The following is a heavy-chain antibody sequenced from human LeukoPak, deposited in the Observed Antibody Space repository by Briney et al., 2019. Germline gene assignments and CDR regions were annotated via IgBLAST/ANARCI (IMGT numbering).Heavy chain of an antibody. D-gene: IGHD3-22*01. V-gene: IGHV3-9*03. CDR2: ISWNSGSI. CDR3: PKGLGDYYDSSGPFDY. Sequence: GGSLRLSCAASGFTFDDYAMHWVRRAPGKGLEWVSGISWNSGSIGYADSVKGRFTISRDNAKNSLYLQMNSLRAEDMALYYCPKGLGDYYDSSGPFDYWGQGTLVTVSS. J-gene: IGHJ4*02. CDR1: GFTFDDYA.